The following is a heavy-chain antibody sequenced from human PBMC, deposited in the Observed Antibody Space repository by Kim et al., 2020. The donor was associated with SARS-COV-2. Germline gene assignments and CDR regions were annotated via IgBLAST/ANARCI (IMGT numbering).Heavy chain of an antibody. CDR1: GFTFSSYS. D-gene: IGHD6-19*01. J-gene: IGHJ4*02. CDR3: AREILQVIAVAAFDY. CDR2: ISSSSSTI. Sequence: GGSLRLSCAASGFTFSSYSMNWVRQAPGKGLEWVSYISSSSSTIYYADSVKGRFTISRDNAKNSLYLQMNSLRAEDTAVYYCAREILQVIAVAAFDYWGQGTLVTVSS. V-gene: IGHV3-48*04.